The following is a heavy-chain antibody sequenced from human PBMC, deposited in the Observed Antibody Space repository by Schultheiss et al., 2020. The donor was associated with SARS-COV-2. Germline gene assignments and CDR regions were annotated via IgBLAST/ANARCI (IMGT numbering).Heavy chain of an antibody. D-gene: IGHD5-24*01. V-gene: IGHV1-18*04. CDR1: GYTFANFG. J-gene: IGHJ4*02. CDR2: MNAYNGGT. Sequence: ASVKVSCKASGYTFANFGISWVRQAPGQGLEWLGWMNAYNGGTNYAQRFQGRVTMTTDTSSSTAYLELRSLRPDDTAVYYCARDDDGYNSAYWGQGTLVTVSS. CDR3: ARDDDGYNSAY.